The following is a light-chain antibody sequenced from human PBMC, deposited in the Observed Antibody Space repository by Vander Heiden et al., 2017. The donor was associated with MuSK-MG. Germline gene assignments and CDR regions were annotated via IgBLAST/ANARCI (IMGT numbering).Light chain of an antibody. CDR1: QSISNY. CDR2: AAS. Sequence: DIQMTQSPSSLSASVGDRVTITCRASQSISNYLNWYQQKPGKAPKLLIYAASSLQSGVPSRFSGSGTGTDFTLTISRLQPEDFAAYYCQQSDSTPSTFGQGTKLDIK. J-gene: IGKJ2*01. CDR3: QQSDSTPST. V-gene: IGKV1-39*01.